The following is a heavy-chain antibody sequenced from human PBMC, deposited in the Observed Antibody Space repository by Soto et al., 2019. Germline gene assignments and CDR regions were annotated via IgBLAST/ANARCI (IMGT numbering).Heavy chain of an antibody. Sequence: QVKLQESGPGLVEPSETLPLTCTVSGASISDYYWSWIRQSPGKGLEWIGYTYYSGSANDNPSLRGRVTMAIDNSKHQLSLKLNSVTAADTAIYYCARLGMDRENAYYYMDVWGKGTTVNVSS. D-gene: IGHD3-10*01. V-gene: IGHV4-59*08. CDR1: GASISDYY. CDR3: ARLGMDRENAYYYMDV. CDR2: TYYSGSA. J-gene: IGHJ6*03.